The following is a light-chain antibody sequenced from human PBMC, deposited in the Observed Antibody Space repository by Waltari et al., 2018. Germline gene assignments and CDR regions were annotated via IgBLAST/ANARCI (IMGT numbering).Light chain of an antibody. CDR2: DVS. V-gene: IGLV2-14*01. J-gene: IGLJ3*02. CDR1: SSDAGFYNY. Sequence: QSALTQPASVSGSPGQSITISCTGTSSDAGFYNYVSWYQQHPGKAPKLRIYDVSERPSGVSNRFSGSKSGNTASLTISGLQAEDEADYYCNSYAGSSSWVFGGGTKLTVL. CDR3: NSYAGSSSWV.